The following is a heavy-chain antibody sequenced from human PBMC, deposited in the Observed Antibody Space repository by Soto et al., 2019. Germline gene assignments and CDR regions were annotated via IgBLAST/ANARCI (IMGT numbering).Heavy chain of an antibody. CDR1: GFTFSSYG. CDR2: IWYDGSNK. CDR3: ARNLYYDFWSGSRGYYYYYMDV. D-gene: IGHD3-3*01. Sequence: PGGSLRLSCAASGFTFSSYGMHWVRQAPGKGLEWVAVIWYDGSNKYYADSVKGRFTISRDNSKNTLYLQMNSLRAEDTAVYYCARNLYYDFWSGSRGYYYYYMDVWGKGTTVTVSS. J-gene: IGHJ6*03. V-gene: IGHV3-33*01.